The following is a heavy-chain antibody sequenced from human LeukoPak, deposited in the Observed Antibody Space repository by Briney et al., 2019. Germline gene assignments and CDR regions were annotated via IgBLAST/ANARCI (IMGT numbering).Heavy chain of an antibody. D-gene: IGHD3-10*01. CDR1: GFSFSSYG. J-gene: IGHJ3*02. CDR2: IWYDRSNK. CDR3: ARDSGDYYGSGTFSRKDPAHDAFDI. V-gene: IGHV3-33*01. Sequence: PGRSLRLSCAASGFSFSSYGTHWVRQAPGKGLEWVSVIWYDRSNKYYADSVKGRFTISRDNSKNTLYLQMNSLRAEDTAVYFCARDSGDYYGSGTFSRKDPAHDAFDIWGQGTMVTVSS.